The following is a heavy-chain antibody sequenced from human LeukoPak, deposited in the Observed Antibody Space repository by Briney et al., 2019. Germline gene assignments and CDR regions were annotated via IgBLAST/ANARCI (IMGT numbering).Heavy chain of an antibody. J-gene: IGHJ4*01. V-gene: IGHV4-4*07. D-gene: IGHD3-22*01. CDR1: GGFISSYY. CDR2: IYISGTT. CDR3: ARDEAGSGYIDY. Sequence: SETLSLTCTVSGGFISSYYWSWIRQPPGKGLVWIGRIYISGTTNYNSFLKRRITMPLDTSKNQLSLKLSSVTAADTAVYYCARDEAGSGYIDYWGQGTLVTVSS.